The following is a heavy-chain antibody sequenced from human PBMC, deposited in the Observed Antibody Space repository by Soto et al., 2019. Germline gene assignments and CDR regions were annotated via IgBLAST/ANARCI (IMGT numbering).Heavy chain of an antibody. D-gene: IGHD2-2*01. Sequence: GESLKISCKGSGYSFTSYWISWVRQMPGKGLEWMGRIDPSDSYTNYSPSFQGHVTISADKSISTAYLQWSSLKASDTAMYYCARVVREIVVVPAALNYYGMDDWGQGTTVTVSS. CDR3: ARVVREIVVVPAALNYYGMDD. CDR1: GYSFTSYW. V-gene: IGHV5-10-1*01. CDR2: IDPSDSYT. J-gene: IGHJ6*02.